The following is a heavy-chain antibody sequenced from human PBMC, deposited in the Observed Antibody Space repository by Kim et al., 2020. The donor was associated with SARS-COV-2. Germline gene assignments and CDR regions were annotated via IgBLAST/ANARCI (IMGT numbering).Heavy chain of an antibody. CDR1: GGTFSSYA. D-gene: IGHD1-1*01. CDR3: ARVGSDSYNHYDY. CDR2: ISPIFGTA. V-gene: IGHV1-69*13. Sequence: SVKVSCKASGGTFSSYAISWVRQAPGQGLEWMGGISPIFGTANYAQKLQGRVTMTADESTSTAYMELSSLRSEDTAVYYCARVGSDSYNHYDYWGQGTLV. J-gene: IGHJ4*02.